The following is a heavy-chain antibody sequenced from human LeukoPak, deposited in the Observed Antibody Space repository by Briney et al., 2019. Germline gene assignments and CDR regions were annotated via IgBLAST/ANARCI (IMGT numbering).Heavy chain of an antibody. CDR1: GFTFSSYA. V-gene: IGHV3-23*01. Sequence: GGSLRLSCAASGFTFSSYAMSWVRQAPGKGLEWVSSLTSSGGGTYYADSVKGRFTISRDNSKNTLYLQINSLRVEDTAVYYCGRGGIALAGLDYWGQGTLVTVSS. CDR2: LTSSGGGT. CDR3: GRGGIALAGLDY. D-gene: IGHD6-19*01. J-gene: IGHJ4*02.